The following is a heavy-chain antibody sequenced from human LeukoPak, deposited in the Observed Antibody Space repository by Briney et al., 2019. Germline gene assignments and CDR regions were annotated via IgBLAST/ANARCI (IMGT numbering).Heavy chain of an antibody. Sequence: KPSETLSLTCAVYGGSFSGYYWSWIRQPPGKGLEWIGEINHSGSTNYNPSLKSRVTISVDTSKNQFSLKLSSVTAADTAVYYCARIFGQKYYFDYWGQGTLVTVSS. J-gene: IGHJ4*02. D-gene: IGHD3/OR15-3a*01. CDR3: ARIFGQKYYFDY. CDR1: GGSFSGYY. V-gene: IGHV4-34*01. CDR2: INHSGST.